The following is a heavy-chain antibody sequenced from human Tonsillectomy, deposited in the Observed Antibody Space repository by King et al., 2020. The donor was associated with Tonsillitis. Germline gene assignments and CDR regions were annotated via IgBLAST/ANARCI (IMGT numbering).Heavy chain of an antibody. V-gene: IGHV3-23*04. J-gene: IGHJ6*02. CDR3: AKDNMDGYNGVHYYYGMDV. Sequence: VQLVESGGGLVQPGGSLRLSCAASGFTFSSFAMSWVRQAPGKGLEWVSAISGSGGSTHYADSVKGRFTISRDNFKNTLYLQMSSLRAEDTAVYYCAKDNMDGYNGVHYYYGMDVWGQGTTVTVSS. CDR1: GFTFSSFA. CDR2: ISGSGGST. D-gene: IGHD5-24*01.